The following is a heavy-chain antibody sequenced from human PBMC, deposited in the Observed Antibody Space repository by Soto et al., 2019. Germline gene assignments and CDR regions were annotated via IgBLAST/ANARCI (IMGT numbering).Heavy chain of an antibody. Sequence: GGSLRLSCAASGFTFSSYAMPGVRQAPGKGLEWVSIVSYNGGDTYYADSVKGSFTISSDNSKDTVDLQMNGLRAEDTAVYYCARSIRGPTVYYFDFWGPGVLVTVSS. CDR2: VSYNGGDT. CDR1: GFTFSSYA. J-gene: IGHJ4*02. CDR3: ARSIRGPTVYYFDF. V-gene: IGHV3-23*01. D-gene: IGHD1-1*01.